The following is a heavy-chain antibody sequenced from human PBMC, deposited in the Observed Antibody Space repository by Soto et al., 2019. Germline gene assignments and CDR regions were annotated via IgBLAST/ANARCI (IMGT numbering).Heavy chain of an antibody. CDR2: IIPIFGTA. Sequence: QVQLVQSGAEVKKPGSSVKVSCKASGGTFSSYAISWVRQAPGQGLEWMGGIIPIFGTANYAQKFQGRVTITADESTSTAYMELSRLRSEDTAVYYCARAGPLRDGSGSYFDYWGQGTLVTVSS. J-gene: IGHJ4*02. CDR1: GGTFSSYA. V-gene: IGHV1-69*01. D-gene: IGHD3-10*01. CDR3: ARAGPLRDGSGSYFDY.